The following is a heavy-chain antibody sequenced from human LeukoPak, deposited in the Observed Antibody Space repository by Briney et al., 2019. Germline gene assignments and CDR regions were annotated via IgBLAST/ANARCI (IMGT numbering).Heavy chain of an antibody. CDR1: GFIFSHYG. CDR2: IQNDASTE. V-gene: IGHV3-33*05. D-gene: IGHD3-16*01. Sequence: GGSLRLSCAASGFIFSHYGMHWVRQAPGRGLEWVAVIQNDASTENFADSVKGRFTISRDNSKNTVFLQMNSLRVEDTAVYYCARDQRGPSDYWGQGTLVTVSS. J-gene: IGHJ4*02. CDR3: ARDQRGPSDY.